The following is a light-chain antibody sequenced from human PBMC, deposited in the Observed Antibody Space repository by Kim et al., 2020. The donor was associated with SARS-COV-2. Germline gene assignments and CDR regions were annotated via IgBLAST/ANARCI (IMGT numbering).Light chain of an antibody. Sequence: DIQITQSPSTLSASVRDRVTITCRASQSISSRLAWYQQKPGKAPKLLIYRTSSLESGVPSRFTGSGSGTEFTLTISSLQPDDFATYYCQHYNSYSWTFGQGTKVDIK. CDR3: QHYNSYSWT. J-gene: IGKJ1*01. CDR1: QSISSR. CDR2: RTS. V-gene: IGKV1-5*03.